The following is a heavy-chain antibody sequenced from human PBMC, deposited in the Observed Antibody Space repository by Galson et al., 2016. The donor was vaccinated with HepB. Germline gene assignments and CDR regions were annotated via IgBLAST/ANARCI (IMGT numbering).Heavy chain of an antibody. D-gene: IGHD1-26*01. V-gene: IGHV3-48*02. CDR3: ARQGSGSYVGYFDY. J-gene: IGHJ4*03. CDR1: GFIFRSYT. CDR2: INSGSTTI. Sequence: SLRLSCAASGFIFRSYTMNWVRQVSGKGLEWVSYINSGSTTIYYGDSMKGRITISRDNAKNSLYLQINGLRDEDTAVYYCARQGSGSYVGYFDYWGRGTLVTVSS.